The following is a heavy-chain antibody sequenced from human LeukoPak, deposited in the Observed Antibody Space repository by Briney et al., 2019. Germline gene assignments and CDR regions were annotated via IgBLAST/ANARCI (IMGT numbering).Heavy chain of an antibody. J-gene: IGHJ5*02. V-gene: IGHV1-18*01. CDR1: GYTFTSYG. D-gene: IGHD6-25*01. Sequence: ASVSVSCTASGYTFTSYGISWVRQAPGQGLEWMGWISAYNGNINYAQKLQGRVTMTTDTSTSTAYMELRSLRSDDTAVYYCARTGHLEIPHAPSLSSGPRRGWFDPWGQGTLVTVSS. CDR2: ISAYNGNI. CDR3: ARTGHLEIPHAPSLSSGPRRGWFDP.